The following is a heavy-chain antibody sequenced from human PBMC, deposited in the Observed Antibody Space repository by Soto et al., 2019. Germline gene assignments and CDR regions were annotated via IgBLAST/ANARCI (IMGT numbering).Heavy chain of an antibody. CDR2: ISYDGSNK. Sequence: QVQLVESGGGVVQPGRSLRLSCAAYGFTFSSYGMHWVRQAPGKGLEWVAVISYDGSNKYYADSVKGRFTISRDNSKNTLYLQMNSLRAEDTAVYYCAKDQGLLPYYFDYWGQGTLVTVSS. J-gene: IGHJ4*02. D-gene: IGHD6-25*01. CDR1: GFTFSSYG. V-gene: IGHV3-30*18. CDR3: AKDQGLLPYYFDY.